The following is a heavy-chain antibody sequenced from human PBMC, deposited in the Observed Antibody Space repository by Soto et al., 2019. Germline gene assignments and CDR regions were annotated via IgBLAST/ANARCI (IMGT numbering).Heavy chain of an antibody. D-gene: IGHD7-27*01. CDR2: VYHSGST. Sequence: QLQLKESGSGLVKPSQTLSLTCSVSGGSISSGGYSWSSIRQPPGKGLEWIGYVYHSGSTYYNPSPKRRVTTSVDRSKNQFSLKLSSVTAAGTAVYYGARAPGPWGRGTLVTVSS. V-gene: IGHV4-30-2*01. CDR1: GGSISSGGYS. J-gene: IGHJ4*02. CDR3: ARAPGP.